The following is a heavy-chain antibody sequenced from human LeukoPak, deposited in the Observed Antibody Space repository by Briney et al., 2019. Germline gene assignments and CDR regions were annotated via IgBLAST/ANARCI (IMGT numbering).Heavy chain of an antibody. CDR2: IYPADSNT. J-gene: IGHJ6*03. CDR3: ARLDYSYYYMDV. CDR1: GYSFTTSW. Sequence: RGESLKISCKGSGYSFTTSWIGWVRRMPGKGLDWMGIIYPADSNTRYTPSFQGHVTISADKSISTAYLQWSSLKASDSAMYYCARLDYSYYYMDVWGKGTTVTVSS. D-gene: IGHD4-11*01. V-gene: IGHV5-51*01.